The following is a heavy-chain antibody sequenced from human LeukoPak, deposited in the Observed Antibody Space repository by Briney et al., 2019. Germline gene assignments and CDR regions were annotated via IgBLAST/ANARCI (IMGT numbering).Heavy chain of an antibody. CDR2: ISPNSGNT. J-gene: IGHJ4*02. CDR1: GYIFTSFD. CDR3: ALSSSNFHFDY. Sequence: GASVKVSCKASGYIFTSFDINWVRQATGQGLEWMGWISPNSGNTGYAQKFQGRVTMTRNTSIRTVYMELSSLRSEDTAVYYCALSSSNFHFDYWGPGTLVTVSS. V-gene: IGHV1-8*01. D-gene: IGHD6-13*01.